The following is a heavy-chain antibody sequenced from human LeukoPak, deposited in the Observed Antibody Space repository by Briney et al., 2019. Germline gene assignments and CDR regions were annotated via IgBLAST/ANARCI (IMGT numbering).Heavy chain of an antibody. V-gene: IGHV3-21*01. CDR3: ARQRTYCSGGSCYLDY. D-gene: IGHD2-15*01. CDR2: ISTSSIYI. Sequence: PGGSLRLSCAASGFTFSSYSMNWVRQAPGKGLEWVSSISTSSIYIYYADSVKGRFTISRDNAKNSLYLQMNSLRAEDTAVYYCARQRTYCSGGSCYLDYWGQGTLVTVSS. J-gene: IGHJ4*02. CDR1: GFTFSSYS.